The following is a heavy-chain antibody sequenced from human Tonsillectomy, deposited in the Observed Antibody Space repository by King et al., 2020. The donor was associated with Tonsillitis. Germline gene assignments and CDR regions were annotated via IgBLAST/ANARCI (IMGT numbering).Heavy chain of an antibody. V-gene: IGHV4-59*01. CDR3: AREWFGELSWWFDP. Sequence: VQLQESGPGLVKPSETLSLTCTVSGGSISSYYWSWIRQPPGKGLEWIGYIYYSGSTNYNPSLKSRVTIPVDTSKNQFSLKLSSVTAADTAVYYCAREWFGELSWWFDPWGQGTLVTVSS. J-gene: IGHJ5*02. CDR1: GGSISSYY. CDR2: IYYSGST. D-gene: IGHD3-10*01.